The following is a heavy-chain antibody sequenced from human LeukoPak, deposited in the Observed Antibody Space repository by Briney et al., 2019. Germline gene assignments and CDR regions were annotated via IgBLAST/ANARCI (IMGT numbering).Heavy chain of an antibody. CDR2: ISGSGGST. CDR1: GFTFSSYA. V-gene: IGHV3-23*01. Sequence: GGSLRLSCAASGFTFSSYAMSWVRQAPGKGLEWVSAISGSGGSTYYADSVKGRFTISRDNSKNTLYLQMNSLRAEDTAVYYCARGIYGSGSYYHPNYDYWGQGTLVTVSS. CDR3: ARGIYGSGSYYHPNYDY. J-gene: IGHJ4*02. D-gene: IGHD3-10*01.